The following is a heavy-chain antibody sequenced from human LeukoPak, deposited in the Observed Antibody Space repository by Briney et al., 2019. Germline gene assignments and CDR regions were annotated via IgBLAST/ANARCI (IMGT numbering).Heavy chain of an antibody. CDR1: GGSFSGYY. V-gene: IGHV4-34*01. CDR3: ARGQRLFGYYYYYMDV. Sequence: SETRFFTGAVYGGSFSGYYWSWIRKAPGKGLEWIGEINDSGRTNYNPSLKSRVTMSVDTSKNQFSLNLRSVTAADTAVYYCARGQRLFGYYYYYMDVWGKGSTVTVSS. CDR2: INDSGRT. D-gene: IGHD5-12*01. J-gene: IGHJ6*03.